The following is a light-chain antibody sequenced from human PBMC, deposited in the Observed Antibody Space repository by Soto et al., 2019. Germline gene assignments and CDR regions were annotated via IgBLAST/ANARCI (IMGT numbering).Light chain of an antibody. J-gene: IGKJ1*01. CDR3: LRDNNFPWT. CDR2: ASS. Sequence: AIQMTQSPSSLSASVGDRVTITCRTRQDIRNELAWFQQKPGRGPKLLIYASSTLQNGVPSRFSGSGFGTDFTLTISSLQPEDFPTYYCLRDNNFPWTFGRGTEVE. V-gene: IGKV1-6*01. CDR1: QDIRNE.